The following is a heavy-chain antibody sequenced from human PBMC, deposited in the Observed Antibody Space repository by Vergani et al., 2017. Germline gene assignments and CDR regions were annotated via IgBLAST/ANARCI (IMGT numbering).Heavy chain of an antibody. CDR2: ISSSSSYI. V-gene: IGHV3-21*01. J-gene: IGHJ2*01. CDR1: GFTFSSSS. CDR3: VRLPRGPWNFDL. Sequence: EVQLVESGGGLVKRGGSLRLSCAASGFTFSSSSMNWVRQAPGKGLEWVSSISSSSSYIHYSDSLKGRFTISRDNAKSSLYLQMNSLRAEDTGVYYCVRLPRGPWNFDLWGRGTLITVSS.